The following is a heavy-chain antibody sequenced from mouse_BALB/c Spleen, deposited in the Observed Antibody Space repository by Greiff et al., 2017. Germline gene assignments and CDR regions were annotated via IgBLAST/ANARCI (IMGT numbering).Heavy chain of an antibody. CDR3: ARQDGYDFDY. CDR2: INSNGGST. Sequence: EVHLVESGGGLVKLGGSLKLSCAASGFTFSSYFMSWVRQTPEKRLELVAAINSNGGSTYYPDTVKGRFTISRDNAKNTLYLQMSSLKSEDTALYYCARQDGYDFDYWGQGTTLTVSS. V-gene: IGHV5-6-2*01. CDR1: GFTFSSYF. J-gene: IGHJ2*01. D-gene: IGHD2-2*01.